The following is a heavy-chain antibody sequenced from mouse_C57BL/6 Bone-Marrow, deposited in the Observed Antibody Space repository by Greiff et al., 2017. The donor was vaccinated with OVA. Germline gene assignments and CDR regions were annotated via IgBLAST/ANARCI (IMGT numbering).Heavy chain of an antibody. CDR1: GFSLTSYG. Sequence: QVQLKESGPGLVQPSQSLSITCTASGFSLTSYGVHWVRQSPGKGLEWLGVIWSGGSTDYNAAFISKLGISKDNSKSQVFFKMNSLQADDTAIYYCASPYYYGSSYAMDYWGQGTSVTVSS. J-gene: IGHJ4*01. V-gene: IGHV2-2*01. D-gene: IGHD1-1*01. CDR2: IWSGGST. CDR3: ASPYYYGSSYAMDY.